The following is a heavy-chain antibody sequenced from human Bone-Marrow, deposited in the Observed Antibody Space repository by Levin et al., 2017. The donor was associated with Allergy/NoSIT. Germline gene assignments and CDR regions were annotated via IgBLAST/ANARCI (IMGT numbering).Heavy chain of an antibody. J-gene: IGHJ4*02. CDR2: VSGRGGTT. Sequence: TGGSLRLSCAASGFTFSSFAMNWVRQAPGKGLEWVSTVSGRGGTTYYADSVKGRFTISRDNSKNTLYMQMNSLRAEDTAVYYCAKDRSGSGPYSFDFWGQGTLVTVSS. CDR1: GFTFSSFA. CDR3: AKDRSGSGPYSFDF. D-gene: IGHD1-26*01. V-gene: IGHV3-23*01.